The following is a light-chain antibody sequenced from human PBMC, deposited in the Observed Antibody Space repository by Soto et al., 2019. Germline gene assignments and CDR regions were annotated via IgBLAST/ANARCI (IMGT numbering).Light chain of an antibody. J-gene: IGLJ3*02. CDR1: SGHSTYI. CDR2: LDRSGSY. CDR3: ETWYSNTHKV. V-gene: IGLV4-60*02. Sequence: QSVLTQSSSASASLGSSVKLTCILSSGHSTYIIAWHQQQPGKAPRFLMTLDRSGSYNRGSGVPDRFSGSSSGADRYLTIPNRQFEDEGDYYCETWYSNTHKVFGGGTKLTVL.